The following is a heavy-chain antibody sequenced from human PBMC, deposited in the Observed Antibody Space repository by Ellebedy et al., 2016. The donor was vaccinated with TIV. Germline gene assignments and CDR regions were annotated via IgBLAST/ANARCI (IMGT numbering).Heavy chain of an antibody. CDR3: AREFSALWFGESLSGMDV. V-gene: IGHV1-3*01. CDR1: GYTFTRYA. Sequence: ASVKVSCKASGYTFTRYAMHWVRQAPGQRLEWMGWINAGNGNTKYSQKFQGRVTLSTDTSTNTAYMELRSLRSDDTAVYYCAREFSALWFGESLSGMDVWGQGTTVTVSS. D-gene: IGHD3-10*01. CDR2: INAGNGNT. J-gene: IGHJ6*02.